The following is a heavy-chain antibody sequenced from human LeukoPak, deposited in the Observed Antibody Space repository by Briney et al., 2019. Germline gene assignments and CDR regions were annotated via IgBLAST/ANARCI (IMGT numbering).Heavy chain of an antibody. J-gene: IGHJ3*02. CDR2: ISGSGDDT. CDR1: GFTVSTNY. V-gene: IGHV3-23*01. CDR3: ARSGTSWWYPAFDI. Sequence: GGSLRLSCAPSGFTVSTNYMTWIRKAPGKGLEWVSSISGSGDDTYYADSVKGRFTISIDNSKNTLYLQMNSLRAEDTAIYYCARSGTSWWYPAFDIWGPGTMVTVSS. D-gene: IGHD2-15*01.